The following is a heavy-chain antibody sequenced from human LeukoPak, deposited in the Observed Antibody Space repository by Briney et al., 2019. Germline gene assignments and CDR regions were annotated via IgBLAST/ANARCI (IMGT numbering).Heavy chain of an antibody. Sequence: SQTLSLTCSVSVGSIGSDDTYWTWIRQPPGKGLEWIGYIYYSGSTYYNPSLKSRVTISVDTSKNQFSLKLSSVTAADTAVYYCARRGPRYCSSTSCYRESFSYWFDPWGQGTLVTVSS. CDR2: IYYSGST. J-gene: IGHJ5*02. CDR3: ARRGPRYCSSTSCYRESFSYWFDP. D-gene: IGHD2-2*01. CDR1: VGSIGSDDTY. V-gene: IGHV4-30-4*01.